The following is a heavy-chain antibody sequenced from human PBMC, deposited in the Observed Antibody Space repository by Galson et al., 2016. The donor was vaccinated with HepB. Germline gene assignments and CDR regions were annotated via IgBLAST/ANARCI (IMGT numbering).Heavy chain of an antibody. CDR1: GGPFSSTTYY. CDR3: VSLRLNAFDI. CDR2: IHYSGST. D-gene: IGHD4-17*01. V-gene: IGHV4-39*01. Sequence: ETLSLTCTVSGGPFSSTTYYWGCIRQPPGKGLEWIGSIHYSGSTYYNPSLESRVTISVDTSKNQFSLKLRSVTAADTAIYYCVSLRLNAFDIWGQGTMVTVSS. J-gene: IGHJ3*02.